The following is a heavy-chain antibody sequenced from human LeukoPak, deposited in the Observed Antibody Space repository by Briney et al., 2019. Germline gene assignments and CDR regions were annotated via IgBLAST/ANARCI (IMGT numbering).Heavy chain of an antibody. V-gene: IGHV3-23*01. CDR2: ISGTAENT. CDR1: GFIFSSYP. J-gene: IGHJ4*02. D-gene: IGHD3-10*01. CDR3: ANQRGGF. Sequence: GGSLRLSCTASGFIFSSYPMSWVRQAPGKGLEWVSAISGTAENTYYADSVKGRFSISRDNSRNTVHLQMNSLRPEDTAEYYCANQRGGFWGQGSLVTVSS.